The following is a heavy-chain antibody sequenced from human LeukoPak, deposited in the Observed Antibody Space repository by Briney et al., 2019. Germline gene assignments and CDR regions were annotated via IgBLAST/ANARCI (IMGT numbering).Heavy chain of an antibody. CDR3: ARDPSNTSGRNLFFDY. V-gene: IGHV1-3*01. D-gene: IGHD6-19*01. CDR2: ISCYNGDT. J-gene: IGHJ4*02. CDR1: GYTFTSYA. Sequence: ASVKVSCKASGYTFTSYAMHWVRQAPGQRLEWLAWISCYNGDTNYAQKFQGRVTVTTDTSTSTVFMELRNLNTDDTAVYYCARDPSNTSGRNLFFDYWGQGTLVTVSS.